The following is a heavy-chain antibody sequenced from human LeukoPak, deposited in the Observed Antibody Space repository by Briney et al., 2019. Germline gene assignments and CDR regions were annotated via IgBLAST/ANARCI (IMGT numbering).Heavy chain of an antibody. V-gene: IGHV3-30*02. Sequence: PGGSLRLSCLASGFTFNSYAMHWVRRAPGKGLEWVAFIRHDGSSEYYADSVKGRFIISRDRSGNTLSLQMKSLRPEDTAMYYCARHNTRFLEMLPALGSWGQGTLVTVSS. D-gene: IGHD3-3*01. CDR3: ARHNTRFLEMLPALGS. CDR1: GFTFNSYA. CDR2: IRHDGSSE. J-gene: IGHJ5*02.